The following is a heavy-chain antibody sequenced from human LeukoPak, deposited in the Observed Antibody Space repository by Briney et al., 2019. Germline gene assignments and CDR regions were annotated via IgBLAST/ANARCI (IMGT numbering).Heavy chain of an antibody. Sequence: GGSLRLSCATSGFTLSRYWMSWVRQVPGKGLEWVANINQDVSEKYYADSVKGRFNISRDNAKDSVYLQMNNLRAEDTAVYYCTRDRDTVLDRNIDFWGQGTMVHVSS. D-gene: IGHD3/OR15-3a*01. CDR1: GFTLSRYW. J-gene: IGHJ4*02. CDR2: INQDVSEK. V-gene: IGHV3-7*01. CDR3: TRDRDTVLDRNIDF.